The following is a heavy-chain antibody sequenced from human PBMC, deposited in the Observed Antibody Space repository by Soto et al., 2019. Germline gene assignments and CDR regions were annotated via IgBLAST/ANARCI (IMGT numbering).Heavy chain of an antibody. CDR2: INPAGTIT. J-gene: IGHJ5*02. V-gene: IGHV3-74*01. CDR3: TSDTFGLRDT. Sequence: QPVGSLRLSCAASGFPFSHYWMHWVRQTPGKGLVWVSRINPAGTITNYADSVEGRFTISRDNADSALFLQMNSLSAEDTAIYYCTSDTFGLRDTWGQGTLVTVSS. D-gene: IGHD3-16*01. CDR1: GFPFSHYW.